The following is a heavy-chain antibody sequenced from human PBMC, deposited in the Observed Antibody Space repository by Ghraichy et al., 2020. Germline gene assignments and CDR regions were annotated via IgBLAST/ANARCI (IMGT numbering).Heavy chain of an antibody. Sequence: GGSLRLSCAASGFTFSSYGMHWVRQAPGKGLEWVAVISYDGSNKYYADSVKGRFTISRDNSKNTLYLQMNSLRAEDTAVYYCARGGSGSYLSHWFDPWGQGTLVTVSS. CDR2: ISYDGSNK. V-gene: IGHV3-30*03. J-gene: IGHJ5*02. D-gene: IGHD3-10*01. CDR3: ARGGSGSYLSHWFDP. CDR1: GFTFSSYG.